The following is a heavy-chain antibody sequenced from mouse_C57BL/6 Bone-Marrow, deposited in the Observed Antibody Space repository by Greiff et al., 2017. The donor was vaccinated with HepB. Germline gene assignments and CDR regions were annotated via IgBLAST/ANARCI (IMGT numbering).Heavy chain of an antibody. CDR1: GFTFSSYG. V-gene: IGHV5-6*01. CDR3: ARQNGRAWFAY. J-gene: IGHJ3*01. CDR2: ISSGGSYT. Sequence: EVQGVESGGDLVKPGGSLKLSCAASGFTFSSYGMSWVRQTPDKRLEWVATISSGGSYTYYPDSVKGRFTISRDNAKNTLYLQMSSLKSEDTAMYYCARQNGRAWFAYWGQGTLVTVSA.